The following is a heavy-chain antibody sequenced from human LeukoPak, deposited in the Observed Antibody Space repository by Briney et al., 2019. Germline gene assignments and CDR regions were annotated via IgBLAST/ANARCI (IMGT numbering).Heavy chain of an antibody. CDR1: GFTFSSYA. V-gene: IGHV3-20*04. Sequence: GGSLTLFCAASGFTFSSYAMSWVRQAPGKGLEWVSGINWNGGSTGYADSVKGRFTISRDNARNSLYLQMNSLRAEDTALYYCARGRIIRGYFDYWGQGTRVTVSS. J-gene: IGHJ4*02. CDR3: ARGRIIRGYFDY. D-gene: IGHD2/OR15-2a*01. CDR2: INWNGGST.